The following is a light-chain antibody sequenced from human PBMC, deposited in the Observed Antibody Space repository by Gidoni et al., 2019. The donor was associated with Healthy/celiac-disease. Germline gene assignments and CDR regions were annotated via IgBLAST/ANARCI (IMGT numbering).Light chain of an antibody. CDR3: AAWDDSLSGVV. CDR1: SSNIGSNY. J-gene: IGLJ2*01. Sequence: QSVLTQPPSASGTPGQRVTRSCSGSSSNIGSNYVYWYQQLPGTAPKLLIYSKNQRPSGVPARFSGSKSGTSASLAISVLRSEDEADYYCAAWDDSLSGVVFGGGTKLTVL. V-gene: IGLV1-47*02. CDR2: SKN.